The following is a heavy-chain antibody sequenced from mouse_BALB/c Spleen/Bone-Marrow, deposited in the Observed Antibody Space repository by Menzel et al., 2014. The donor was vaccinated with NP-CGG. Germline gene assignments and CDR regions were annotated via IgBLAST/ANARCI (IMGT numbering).Heavy chain of an antibody. CDR1: GDSITSGY. CDR3: VRDYYGP. D-gene: IGHD1-2*01. Sequence: EVKLQESGPSLVKPSQTLSLTCPVTGDSITSGYWNWIRKFPGNKLEYMGYINYSGGTYYNPSLKSRISITRDTSKNQYYLQLNSVATEDTATYYCVRDYYGPWGQGTTLTVSS. CDR2: INYSGGT. V-gene: IGHV3-8*02. J-gene: IGHJ2*01.